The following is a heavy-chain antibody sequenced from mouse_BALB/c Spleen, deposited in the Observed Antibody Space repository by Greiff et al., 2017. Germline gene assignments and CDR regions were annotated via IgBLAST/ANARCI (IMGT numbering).Heavy chain of an antibody. V-gene: IGHV2-6-7*01. D-gene: IGHD2-1*01. CDR1: GFSLTGYG. Sequence: VQLVESGPGLVAPSQSLSITCTVSGFSLTGYGVNWVRQPPGKGLEWLGMIWGDGSTDYNSALKSRLSISKDNSKSQVFLKMNSLQTDDTARYYCARGFYYGNYEGYYFDYWGQGTTLTVSS. CDR2: IWGDGST. J-gene: IGHJ2*01. CDR3: ARGFYYGNYEGYYFDY.